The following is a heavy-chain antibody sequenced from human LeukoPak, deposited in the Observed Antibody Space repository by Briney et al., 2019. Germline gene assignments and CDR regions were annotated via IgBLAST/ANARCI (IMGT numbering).Heavy chain of an antibody. CDR2: MNPNSGNT. CDR3: ARARLWFGEFYYYYMDV. Sequence: ASVKVSCKASGYTFTSYDINWVRQATGQGLEWMGWMNPNSGNTGYAQKFQGRVTMTRNTSISTAYMELSSLRSEDTAVYYCARARLWFGEFYYYYMDVWGKGTTVTISS. V-gene: IGHV1-8*01. CDR1: GYTFTSYD. D-gene: IGHD3-10*01. J-gene: IGHJ6*03.